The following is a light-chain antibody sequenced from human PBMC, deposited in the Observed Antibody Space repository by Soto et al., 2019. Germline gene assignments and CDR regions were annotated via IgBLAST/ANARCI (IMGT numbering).Light chain of an antibody. CDR1: QSVSSSY. Sequence: FLTQSPRPLSLSPGERATLSCRASQSVSSSYLAWYQQKPGQAPRLLIYGASSRATGIPDRFSGSGSGTDFTLTISRLEPEDFAVYYCQQYGSSPLTFGGGTKV. V-gene: IGKV3-20*01. CDR3: QQYGSSPLT. J-gene: IGKJ4*01. CDR2: GAS.